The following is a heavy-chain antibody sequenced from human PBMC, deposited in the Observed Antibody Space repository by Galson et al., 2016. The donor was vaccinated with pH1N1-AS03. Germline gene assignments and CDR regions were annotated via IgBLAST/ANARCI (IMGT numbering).Heavy chain of an antibody. CDR2: IKAKADGGTT. J-gene: IGHJ3*02. V-gene: IGHV3-15*01. Sequence: SLRLSCAASGFTFSNVWLTWVRQAPGKGLEWVGHIKAKADGGTTEYAASVKGRFTISRDDSKSIAYLQMNSLKTEDTAVYYCARARTSPGSLAGFCFDIWGQGTMVTVSS. CDR3: ARARTSPGSLAGFCFDI. CDR1: GFTFSNVW. D-gene: IGHD3-3*01.